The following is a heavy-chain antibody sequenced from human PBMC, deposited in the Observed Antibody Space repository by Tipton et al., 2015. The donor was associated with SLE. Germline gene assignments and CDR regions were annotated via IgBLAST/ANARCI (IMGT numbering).Heavy chain of an antibody. V-gene: IGHV1-18*01. J-gene: IGHJ4*02. D-gene: IGHD3-10*01. CDR2: ISAYNAKT. Sequence: QSGAEVKKPGASVKVSCKTSGYSFSSYGISWVRQAPGQGLEWMGWISAYNAKTSSAQRLQGRLTMTTDTSTGTAYMELRSLRSDDTAVYYCARMYGSGRYFNGGYFDYWGQGTLVIVSS. CDR3: ARMYGSGRYFNGGYFDY. CDR1: GYSFSSYG.